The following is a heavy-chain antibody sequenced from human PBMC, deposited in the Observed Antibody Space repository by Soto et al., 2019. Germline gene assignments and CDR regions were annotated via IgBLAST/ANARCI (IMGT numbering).Heavy chain of an antibody. Sequence: SETLSLTCTVSGGSISSSSYYWGWIRQPPGKGLEWIGSIYYSGSTYYNPSLKSRVTISVDTSKNQFSLKLSSVTAADTAVYYCASRLGYYFDYWGQGTLVTVSS. V-gene: IGHV4-39*01. CDR2: IYYSGST. CDR3: ASRLGYYFDY. J-gene: IGHJ4*02. D-gene: IGHD3-22*01. CDR1: GGSISSSSYY.